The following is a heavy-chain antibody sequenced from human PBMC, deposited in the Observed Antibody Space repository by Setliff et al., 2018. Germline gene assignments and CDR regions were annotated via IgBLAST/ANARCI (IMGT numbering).Heavy chain of an antibody. CDR2: IGAYNGNT. CDR3: ARVTIAVAGYFDF. J-gene: IGHJ4*02. Sequence: ASVKVSCKASGYTFTNYGVTWVRQAPGQGLEWMGWIGAYNGNTYNAHKFQGRVTMTSDTSTSTAYMELRSLRSDDTAVYYCARVTIAVAGYFDFWGQGTLATVSS. CDR1: GYTFTNYG. V-gene: IGHV1-18*01. D-gene: IGHD6-19*01.